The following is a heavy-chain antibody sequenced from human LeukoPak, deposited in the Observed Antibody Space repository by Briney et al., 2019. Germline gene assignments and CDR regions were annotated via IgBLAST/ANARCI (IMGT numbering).Heavy chain of an antibody. CDR2: IYYSGST. D-gene: IGHD2-15*01. Sequence: SSETLSLTCTVSGGSISSYYWSWIRQPPGKGLEWIGYIYYSGSTNYNPSLKSRVTISVDTSKNQFSLKLSSVTAADTAVYYCARQKAAHDAFDIWGQGTMVTVSS. CDR3: ARQKAAHDAFDI. J-gene: IGHJ3*02. V-gene: IGHV4-59*08. CDR1: GGSISSYY.